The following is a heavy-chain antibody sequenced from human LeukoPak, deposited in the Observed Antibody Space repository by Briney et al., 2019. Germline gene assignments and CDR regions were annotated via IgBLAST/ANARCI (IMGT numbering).Heavy chain of an antibody. J-gene: IGHJ4*02. D-gene: IGHD6-13*01. V-gene: IGHV3-48*01. CDR1: GFTFSDYS. Sequence: PGGSLRLSCSASGFTFSDYSMNWVRQAPGKGLEWVSYISSTSATMYHADSVKGRFTISRDNAKNSLYLQMNSLRAEDTAVYYCARRRGNRWYVDYWGQGTLVTVSS. CDR2: ISSTSATM. CDR3: ARRRGNRWYVDY.